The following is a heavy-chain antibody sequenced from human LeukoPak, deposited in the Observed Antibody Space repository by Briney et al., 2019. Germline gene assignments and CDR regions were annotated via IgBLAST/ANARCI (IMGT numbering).Heavy chain of an antibody. J-gene: IGHJ6*02. CDR1: GGSITSSRYN. D-gene: IGHD2-15*01. Sequence: SETLSLTCSVSGGSITSSRYNWGWIRQPPGKGLEWIGSIYYSGTTYYNPSLKSRVTISVDTSKNQFSLKLSSVTAADTAVYYCARNPGGYCSGGSCYDPYYYGMDVWGQGTTVTVSS. CDR3: ARNPGGYCSGGSCYDPYYYGMDV. V-gene: IGHV4-39*07. CDR2: IYYSGTT.